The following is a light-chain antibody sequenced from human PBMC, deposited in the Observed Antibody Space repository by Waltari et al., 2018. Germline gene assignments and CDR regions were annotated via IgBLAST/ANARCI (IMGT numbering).Light chain of an antibody. Sequence: DIQMTQSPSTLSASVGARVTNACRASQSVSDWLVWYQQKPGEAPKVLIYKVSSLENGVPPRFSGSGFGTEFNLTITSLQPDDFATYYCQHFFNYPYTFGQGTKLE. CDR3: QHFFNYPYT. CDR1: QSVSDW. J-gene: IGKJ2*01. CDR2: KVS. V-gene: IGKV1-5*03.